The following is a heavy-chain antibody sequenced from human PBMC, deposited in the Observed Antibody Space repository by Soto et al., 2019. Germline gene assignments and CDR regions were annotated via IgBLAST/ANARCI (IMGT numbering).Heavy chain of an antibody. J-gene: IGHJ6*02. D-gene: IGHD5-12*01. CDR1: GGSISSGDYY. V-gene: IGHV4-61*08. CDR3: ARAEGGYSGYDLGTIYYYYGMDV. Sequence: SETLSLTCTVSGGSISSGDYYWSWIRQPPGKGLEWIGYIYYSGSTNYNPSLKSRVTISVDTSKNRFSLKLSSVTAADTAVYYCARAEGGYSGYDLGTIYYYYGMDVWGQGTTVTVSS. CDR2: IYYSGST.